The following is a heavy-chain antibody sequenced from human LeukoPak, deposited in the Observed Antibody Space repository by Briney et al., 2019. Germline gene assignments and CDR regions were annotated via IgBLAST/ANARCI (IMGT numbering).Heavy chain of an antibody. CDR3: ARDWYSSGWYRFDY. CDR2: SYYRSKWSN. Sequence: QTLSLTCAISGDSFSSNSATWNWIRQSPSRGLEWLGTSYYRSKWSNDYAVSVKSRITINPDTSKNQISLQLNSVTPEDTAVYYCARDWYSSGWYRFDYWGQGTLVTVSS. CDR1: GDSFSSNSAT. D-gene: IGHD6-19*01. J-gene: IGHJ4*02. V-gene: IGHV6-1*01.